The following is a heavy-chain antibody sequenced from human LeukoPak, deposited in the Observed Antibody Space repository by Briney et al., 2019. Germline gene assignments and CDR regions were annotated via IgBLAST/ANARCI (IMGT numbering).Heavy chain of an antibody. CDR2: INHSSST. CDR3: ARIRPSTIFGVAPPNYYYYYYMDV. Sequence: PSDTLSLTCTVSGDSMSSSSDYWAWIRQPPGKGLKWRGEINHSSSTNYNPTVKTRVTISVATSKNQFSLKLSSVTAADTAVYYCARIRPSTIFGVAPPNYYYYYYMDVWGKGTTVTVSS. D-gene: IGHD3-3*01. J-gene: IGHJ6*03. V-gene: IGHV4-39*07. CDR1: GDSMSSSSDY.